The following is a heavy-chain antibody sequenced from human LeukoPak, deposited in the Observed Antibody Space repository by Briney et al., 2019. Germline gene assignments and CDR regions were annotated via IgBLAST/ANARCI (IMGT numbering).Heavy chain of an antibody. CDR1: GFTFSNYW. CDR2: IKQDGSEK. D-gene: IGHD3-22*01. J-gene: IGHJ3*02. Sequence: GGSLRLSCVASGFTFSNYWMTWVRQAPGKGLEWVANIKQDGSEKYFVDSVRGRFTISRDNAKDSLYLQMNSLRAEDTAVHYCARTEYYYDSSGHPRSNAFDIWGQGTMVTASS. CDR3: ARTEYYYDSSGHPRSNAFDI. V-gene: IGHV3-7*05.